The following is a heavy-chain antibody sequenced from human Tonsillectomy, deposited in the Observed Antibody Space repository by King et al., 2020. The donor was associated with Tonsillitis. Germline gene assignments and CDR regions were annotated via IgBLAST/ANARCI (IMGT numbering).Heavy chain of an antibody. CDR2: INPSGGST. CDR3: AKEFTFGGVIVRGRYFDY. Sequence: QLVQSGAEVKKPGASVKVSCKASGYTFTSYHMHWVRQAPGQGLEWMGIINPSGGSTNYAQKFQGRVTVTRDMSTSTVYMELSSLRSEDTAVYYCAKEFTFGGVIVRGRYFDYWGQGTLVTVSS. D-gene: IGHD3-16*02. V-gene: IGHV1-46*01. J-gene: IGHJ4*02. CDR1: GYTFTSYH.